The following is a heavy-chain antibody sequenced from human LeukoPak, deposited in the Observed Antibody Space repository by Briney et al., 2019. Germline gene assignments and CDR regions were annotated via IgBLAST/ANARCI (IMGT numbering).Heavy chain of an antibody. CDR2: IYYSGST. Sequence: SETLSLTCTVSGGSISSYYWSWIRQPPGKGLEWIGYIYYSGSTNYNPSLKSRVTISVDTSKNQFSLKLSSVTAADTAVYYCASLAVAGTDDYWGQGTLVTVSS. D-gene: IGHD6-19*01. V-gene: IGHV4-59*01. CDR3: ASLAVAGTDDY. CDR1: GGSISSYY. J-gene: IGHJ4*02.